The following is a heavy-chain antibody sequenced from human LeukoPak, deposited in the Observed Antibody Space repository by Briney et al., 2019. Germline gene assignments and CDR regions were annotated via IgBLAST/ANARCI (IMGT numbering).Heavy chain of an antibody. V-gene: IGHV4-59*01. CDR1: GGSISSYY. Sequence: SETLSLTCTVSGGSISSYYWSWIRQPPGKGPEWIGYIYYSGSTNYNPSLKSRVTISVDTSKNQFSLKLSSVTAADTAVYYCARAAQLWLGFDYWGQGTLVTVSS. CDR3: ARAAQLWLGFDY. CDR2: IYYSGST. J-gene: IGHJ4*02. D-gene: IGHD5-18*01.